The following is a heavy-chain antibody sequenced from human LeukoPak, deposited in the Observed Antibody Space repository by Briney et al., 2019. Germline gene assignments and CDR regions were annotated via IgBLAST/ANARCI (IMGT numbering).Heavy chain of an antibody. V-gene: IGHV1-2*02. Sequence: ASVKVSCKASGYTFNHNYLHWVRQAPGQGLEWMGWINPNSGGTNYAQKFQGRVTMTRDTSISTAYMELSRLRSDDTAVYYCARIARIVARLDVWGQGTTVTVSS. CDR1: GYTFNHNY. J-gene: IGHJ6*02. CDR3: ARIARIVARLDV. CDR2: INPNSGGT. D-gene: IGHD2-15*01.